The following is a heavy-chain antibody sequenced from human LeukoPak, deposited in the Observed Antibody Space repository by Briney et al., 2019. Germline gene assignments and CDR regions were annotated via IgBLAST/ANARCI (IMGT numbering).Heavy chain of an antibody. CDR1: GYRFTDYW. V-gene: IGHV5-51*01. CDR3: ARHGLAACLGGRCFTSFHYYGMDV. Sequence: GESLKISCKGSGYRFTDYWIGWVRQMPGKGLEWMGIIFPGDSDTKYSPSFQGQVTISVDKSISTAYLQWSSLKASDGAVYYCARHGLAACLGGRCFTSFHYYGMDVWGQGTTVTVSS. D-gene: IGHD2-15*01. J-gene: IGHJ6*02. CDR2: IFPGDSDT.